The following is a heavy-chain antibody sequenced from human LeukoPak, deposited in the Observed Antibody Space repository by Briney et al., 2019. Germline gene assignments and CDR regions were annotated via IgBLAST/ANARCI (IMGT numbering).Heavy chain of an antibody. CDR1: GFTVSSNY. Sequence: GGSLRLSCAASGFTVSSNYMRWVRQAPGEGREWGLVIYSGGSTYYADSVKGRFTISRDNSKNTLYLQMNSLSAEDTAVYYCATRYGDYVPYYYYGMDVWGQGTTVTVSS. CDR2: IYSGGST. D-gene: IGHD4-17*01. J-gene: IGHJ6*02. CDR3: ATRYGDYVPYYYYGMDV. V-gene: IGHV3-66*01.